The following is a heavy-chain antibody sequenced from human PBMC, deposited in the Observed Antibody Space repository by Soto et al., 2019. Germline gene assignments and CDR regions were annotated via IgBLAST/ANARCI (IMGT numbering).Heavy chain of an antibody. J-gene: IGHJ6*02. V-gene: IGHV3-30*18. CDR1: GFTFSSYG. Sequence: QVQLVESGGGVVQPGRSLRLSCAASGFTFSSYGMHWVRQAPGKGLEWVAVIYDGSNKCYADSVKGRFTISRDNSKNTVYLQMNSLRAEDTAVYYCAKEVWSGPMDVWGQGTTVTVSS. CDR2: IYDGSNK. CDR3: AKEVWSGPMDV. D-gene: IGHD3-3*01.